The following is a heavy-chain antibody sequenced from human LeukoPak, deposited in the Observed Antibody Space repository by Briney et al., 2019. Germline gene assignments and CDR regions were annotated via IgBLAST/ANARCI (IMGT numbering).Heavy chain of an antibody. J-gene: IGHJ4*02. V-gene: IGHV1-69*04. CDR3: AISGYQYYFDY. CDR2: IIPILGIA. CDR1: GGTFSSYA. Sequence: GASVKVSCKASGGTFSSYAISWVRQAPGQGLEWMGRIIPILGIANYAQKFQCRVTITADKSTSTAYMELSSLRSEDPAVYYCAISGYQYYFDYWGQGTLVTVSS. D-gene: IGHD3-22*01.